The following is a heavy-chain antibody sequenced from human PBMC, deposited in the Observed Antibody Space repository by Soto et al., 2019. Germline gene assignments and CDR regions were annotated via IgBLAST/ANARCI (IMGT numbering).Heavy chain of an antibody. J-gene: IGHJ4*02. CDR1: GFTFSYYY. CDR2: ISSSSSYT. D-gene: IGHD4-17*01. V-gene: IGHV3-11*06. CDR3: ARHPPGDYVYFDY. Sequence: GGSLRLSCAASGFTFSYYYMSWIRQAPGKGLEWVSYISSSSSYTNYADSVKGRFTISRDNAKNSLYLQMNSLRAEDTAVYYCARHPPGDYVYFDYWGQGTLVTVSS.